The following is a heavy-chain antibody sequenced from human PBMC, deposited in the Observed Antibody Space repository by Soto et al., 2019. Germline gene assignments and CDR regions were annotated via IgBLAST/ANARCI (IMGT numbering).Heavy chain of an antibody. J-gene: IGHJ4*02. V-gene: IGHV6-1*01. CDR2: TYYRSKWYN. CDR1: GGSVSSHSAA. Sequence: SQSLSLTCAISGGSVSSHSAAWNWIRQSPSRGLEWLGRTYYRSKWYNDYAVSVKSRISINPDTSKNQFSLQLNSVTPEDTAVYYCARDDHCSGGSCYNLADYWGKGTLVTVSS. CDR3: ARDDHCSGGSCYNLADY. D-gene: IGHD2-15*01.